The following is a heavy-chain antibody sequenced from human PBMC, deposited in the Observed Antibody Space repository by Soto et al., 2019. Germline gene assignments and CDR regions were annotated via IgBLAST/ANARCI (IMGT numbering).Heavy chain of an antibody. D-gene: IGHD4-17*01. J-gene: IGHJ4*02. CDR1: CYTFTSYG. V-gene: IGHV1-18*01. Sequence: SSEEVSLKASCYTFTSYGISWVRQAPGQGLEWMGWISAYNGNTNYAQKLQGRVTMTTDTSTSTAYMELRSLRSDNTAVYYCARGLDYGGNSGPFDYWGQGTLVTVSS. CDR2: ISAYNGNT. CDR3: ARGLDYGGNSGPFDY.